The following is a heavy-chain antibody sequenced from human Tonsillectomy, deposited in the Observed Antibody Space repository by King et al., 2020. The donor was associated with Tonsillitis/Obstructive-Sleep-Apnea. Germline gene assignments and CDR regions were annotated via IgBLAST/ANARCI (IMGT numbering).Heavy chain of an antibody. CDR1: GGSFSGYY. CDR2: INHSGST. V-gene: IGHV4-34*01. CDR3: ASVTPLDY. D-gene: IGHD3-16*02. Sequence: VQLQQWGAGLLKPSETLSLTCAVYGGSFSGYYWSWIRQPPGKGLEWIGEINHSGSTNYNPSLKSRVTIPVDTSKNQFSLKLSSVTAADTAVYYCASVTPLDYWGQGTLVTVSS. J-gene: IGHJ4*02.